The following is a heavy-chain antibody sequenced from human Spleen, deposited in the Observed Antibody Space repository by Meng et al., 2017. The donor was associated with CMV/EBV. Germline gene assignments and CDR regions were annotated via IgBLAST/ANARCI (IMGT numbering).Heavy chain of an antibody. CDR3: AKDSSSNGWYDAFDI. CDR1: GFPFRTYA. Sequence: GESLKISCAASGFPFRTYAMHWVRQAPGKGREWVAVISSDGNFQHYADSLKGRFTISRDNAKNSLYLQMNSLRAEDTALYYCAKDSSSNGWYDAFDIWGQGTMVTVSS. CDR2: ISSDGNFQ. J-gene: IGHJ3*02. V-gene: IGHV3-30-3*02. D-gene: IGHD6-19*01.